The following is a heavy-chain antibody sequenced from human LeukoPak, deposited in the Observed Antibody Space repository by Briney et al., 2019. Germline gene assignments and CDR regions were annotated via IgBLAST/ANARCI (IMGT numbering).Heavy chain of an antibody. J-gene: IGHJ4*02. Sequence: PSQTLSLTCTVSGGSISSGDYYWSWIRQPPGKGLEWIGYIYYSGSTYYNPSLKSRVTISVDTSKNQFSLKLSSVSAADTAVYYCARGVRDGYNYPPSFDYWGQGILVSV. CDR1: GGSISSGDYY. CDR2: IYYSGST. CDR3: ARGVRDGYNYPPSFDY. D-gene: IGHD5-24*01. V-gene: IGHV4-30-4*01.